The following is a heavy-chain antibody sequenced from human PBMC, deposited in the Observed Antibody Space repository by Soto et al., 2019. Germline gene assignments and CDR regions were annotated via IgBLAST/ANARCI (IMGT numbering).Heavy chain of an antibody. J-gene: IGHJ6*02. CDR2: IYYSGST. D-gene: IGHD3-10*01. CDR1: GGSISSYY. CDR3: ARATRTPRNYYGSGSYGMGV. Sequence: NPSETLSLTCTVSGGSISSYYWSWIRQPPGKGLEWIGYIYYSGSTNYNPSLKSRVTISVDTSKNQFSLKLSSVTAADTAVYYCARATRTPRNYYGSGSYGMGVWGQGTTVTVSS. V-gene: IGHV4-59*01.